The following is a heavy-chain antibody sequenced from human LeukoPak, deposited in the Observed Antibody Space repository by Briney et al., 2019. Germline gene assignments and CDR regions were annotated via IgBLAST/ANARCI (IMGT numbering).Heavy chain of an antibody. CDR2: INHSGST. V-gene: IGHV4-34*01. CDR1: GGSFSGYY. CDR3: ARIPRLVILYYYYGMDV. J-gene: IGHJ6*02. Sequence: SETLSLTCAVYGGSFSGYYWSWIRQPPGKGLEWIGEINHSGSTNYNPSLKSRVTISVDTSKNQFSLKLSSVTAADTAVYYCARIPRLVILYYYYGMDVWGQGTTVTVS. D-gene: IGHD3-9*01.